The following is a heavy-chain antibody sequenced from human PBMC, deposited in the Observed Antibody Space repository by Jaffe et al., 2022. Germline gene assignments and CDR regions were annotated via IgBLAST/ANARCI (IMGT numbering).Heavy chain of an antibody. Sequence: QVQLVQSGAEVKKPGSSVKVSCKASGGTFSSYAINWVRQAPGQGLEWMGGIIPIFGTPNYPQKFQGRVTITTDDPTNTAYMELSSLRSEDTAVYYCARAVVRRFGESSYAEDAFDIWGQGTMVTVSS. J-gene: IGHJ3*02. D-gene: IGHD3-10*01. V-gene: IGHV1-69*05. CDR1: GGTFSSYA. CDR2: IIPIFGTP. CDR3: ARAVVRRFGESSYAEDAFDI.